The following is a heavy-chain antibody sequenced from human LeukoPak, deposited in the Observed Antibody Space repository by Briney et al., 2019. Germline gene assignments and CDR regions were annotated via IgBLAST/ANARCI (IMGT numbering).Heavy chain of an antibody. V-gene: IGHV3-30*04. CDR2: ISYDGSNK. CDR1: GFTFSSYA. J-gene: IGHJ6*02. CDR3: SRGSQVTMLVVVITGSPLYGMDV. Sequence: GGPLRLSCAASGFTFSSYAMHWVRQAPGKGLEWVAVISYDGSNKYYADSVKGRFTISRDNSKNTLYLQMNSLRAEDTAVYYCSRGSQVTMLVVVITGSPLYGMDVWGQGTTVTVSS. D-gene: IGHD3-22*01.